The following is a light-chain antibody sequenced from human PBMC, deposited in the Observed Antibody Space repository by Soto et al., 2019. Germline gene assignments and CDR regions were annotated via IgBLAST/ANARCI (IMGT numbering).Light chain of an antibody. Sequence: AIQLTQSPSSLSASVGDRVTITCRASQGISSALAWYQQKPGNAPKLLIYDASSLESGVPSRFSGSGSGTDFTLTISSLQPEDFATYYCQQFNNYPLTFGGGTKVDIK. CDR3: QQFNNYPLT. J-gene: IGKJ4*01. CDR2: DAS. CDR1: QGISSA. V-gene: IGKV1D-13*01.